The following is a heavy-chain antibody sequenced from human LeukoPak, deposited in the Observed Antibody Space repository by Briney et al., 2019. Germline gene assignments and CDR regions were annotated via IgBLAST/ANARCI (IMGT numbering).Heavy chain of an antibody. V-gene: IGHV4-4*09. CDR3: ARESIAARFSYYYYYMDV. J-gene: IGHJ6*03. D-gene: IGHD6-6*01. CDR2: IYTSGST. Sequence: SETLSLTCTVSGGSISSYYWSWIRQPPGKGLEWIGYIYTSGSTNYNPSLKSRVTISVDTSKNPFSLKLSSVTAADTAVYYCARESIAARFSYYYYYMDVWGKGTTVTVSS. CDR1: GGSISSYY.